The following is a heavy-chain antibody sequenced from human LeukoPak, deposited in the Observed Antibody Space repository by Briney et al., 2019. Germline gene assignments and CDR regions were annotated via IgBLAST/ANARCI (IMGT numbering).Heavy chain of an antibody. CDR2: ISSSGNSI. CDR1: GFTCGDYY. Sequence: GGSLRLSCAASGFTCGDYYMSWIRQAPGKGLEWVSYISSSGNSISYADPVKGRFTISRDNAKNSLFLQMNSLRAEDTAVYYCARDQVSIAGTGIDYWGQGTLVTVSS. D-gene: IGHD6-13*01. CDR3: ARDQVSIAGTGIDY. V-gene: IGHV3-11*04. J-gene: IGHJ4*02.